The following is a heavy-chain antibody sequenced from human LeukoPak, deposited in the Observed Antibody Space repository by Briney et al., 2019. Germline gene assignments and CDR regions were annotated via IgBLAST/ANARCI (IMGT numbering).Heavy chain of an antibody. CDR1: GGTFSSYA. CDR3: ARAYYDFWSGYYFYNWFDP. D-gene: IGHD3-3*01. Sequence: ASVKVSCKASGGTFSSYAISWVRQAPGQGLEWMGGIIPIFGTANYAQKFQGRVTITADESTSTAYMELSSLRSEDTAVYYCARAYYDFWSGYYFYNWFDPWGQGTLVTVSS. V-gene: IGHV1-69*13. J-gene: IGHJ5*02. CDR2: IIPIFGTA.